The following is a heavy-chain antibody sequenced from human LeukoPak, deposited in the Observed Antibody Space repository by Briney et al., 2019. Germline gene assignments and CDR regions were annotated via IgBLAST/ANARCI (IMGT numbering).Heavy chain of an antibody. CDR2: IYYSGST. V-gene: IGHV4-30-4*01. CDR1: GGSISSGDYY. Sequence: SHTLSLTYTVSGGSISSGDYYWSWIRQPPGKALEWIGYIYYSGSTYYNPSLKSRVTISVDTSKNQFSLKLSSVTAADTAVYYCARVPSTTHFDYWGQGTLVTVSS. J-gene: IGHJ4*02. D-gene: IGHD1-26*01. CDR3: ARVPSTTHFDY.